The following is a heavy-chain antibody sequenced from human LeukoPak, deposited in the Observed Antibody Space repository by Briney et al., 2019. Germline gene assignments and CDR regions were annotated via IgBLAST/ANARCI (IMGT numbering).Heavy chain of an antibody. V-gene: IGHV3-23*01. CDR1: GFTFSNSA. Sequence: GGSLRLSCAASGFTFSNSAMSWVRQAPGKGLEWVSAISGSGGSTYYADSVKGRFTISRDNSKNTVYLQMNSLRADDTAAYYCAKAPGGIVGYWGQGTLVTVSS. J-gene: IGHJ4*02. D-gene: IGHD3-16*01. CDR3: AKAPGGIVGY. CDR2: ISGSGGST.